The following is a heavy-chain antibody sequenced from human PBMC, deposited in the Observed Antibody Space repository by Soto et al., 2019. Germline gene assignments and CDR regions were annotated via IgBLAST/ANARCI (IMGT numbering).Heavy chain of an antibody. CDR1: GGSISSSSYY. CDR2: IYYSGST. J-gene: IGHJ6*02. Sequence: SETLSLTCTVSGGSISSSSYYWGWIRQPPGKGLEWIGSIYYSGSTYYNPSLKSRVTISVDTSKNQFSLKLSSVTAADTAVYYCARATGYYDSSGYQRGYYYYYGMDVWGQGTTVTVSS. CDR3: ARATGYYDSSGYQRGYYYYYGMDV. D-gene: IGHD3-22*01. V-gene: IGHV4-39*01.